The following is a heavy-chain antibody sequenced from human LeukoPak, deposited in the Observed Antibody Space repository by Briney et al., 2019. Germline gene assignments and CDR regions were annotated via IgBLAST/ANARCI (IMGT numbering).Heavy chain of an antibody. CDR2: IYSGGST. Sequence: GGSLRLSCAASGFTVSNNYMRWVRQAPGKGLEWVSLIYSGGSTHYADSVKGRFTISRDNSKNTLYLQMNSLRAEDTAVYYCARDRHCSSSSCYGLWGQGTRVTVSS. J-gene: IGHJ4*02. CDR3: ARDRHCSSSSCYGL. V-gene: IGHV3-66*01. D-gene: IGHD2-2*01. CDR1: GFTVSNNY.